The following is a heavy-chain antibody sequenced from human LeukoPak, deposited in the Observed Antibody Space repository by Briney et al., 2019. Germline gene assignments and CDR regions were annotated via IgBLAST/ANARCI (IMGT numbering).Heavy chain of an antibody. J-gene: IGHJ4*02. CDR1: GFTFSTYW. CDR3: ARDRGINMVRGVIDY. V-gene: IGHV3-74*01. Sequence: PGGFLRLSCAASGFTFSTYWMHWVRQAPGKGLVWVSRTNSDGSRTDYADSVKGRFTISRDNAENTLYLQMNSLRVEDTAVYYCARDRGINMVRGVIDYWGQGTLVTVSS. CDR2: TNSDGSRT. D-gene: IGHD3-10*01.